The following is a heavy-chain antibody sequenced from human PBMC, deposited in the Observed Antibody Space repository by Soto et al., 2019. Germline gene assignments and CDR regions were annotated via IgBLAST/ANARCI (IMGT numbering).Heavy chain of an antibody. CDR1: GGSFSGYY. CDR2: INHSGST. D-gene: IGHD3-16*02. V-gene: IGHV4-34*01. Sequence: SETLSLTCAVYGGSFSGYYWSWIRQPPGKGLEWIGEINHSGSTNYNPSLKSRVTISVDTSKNQFSLKLSSVAAADTAVYYCARGSSPRDDYVWGSYRYPIYFDYWGQGTLVTVSS. J-gene: IGHJ4*02. CDR3: ARGSSPRDDYVWGSYRYPIYFDY.